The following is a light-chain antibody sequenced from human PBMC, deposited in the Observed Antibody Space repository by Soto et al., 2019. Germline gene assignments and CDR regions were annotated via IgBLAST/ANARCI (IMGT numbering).Light chain of an antibody. CDR1: QTVRNNY. CDR3: QQYGASPWT. Sequence: EFVLTQSPGTLSLSPGERATLSCRASQTVRNNYLAWYQQKPGHAPRLLIYDASNRATGIPARFSGSGSGTDFTLTISRLEPEDSAVYHCQQYGASPWTFGQGTKVDIK. V-gene: IGKV3-20*01. J-gene: IGKJ1*01. CDR2: DAS.